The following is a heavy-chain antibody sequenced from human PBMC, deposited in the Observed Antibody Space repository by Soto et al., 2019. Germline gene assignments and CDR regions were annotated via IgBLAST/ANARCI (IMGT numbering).Heavy chain of an antibody. CDR2: MNPNSGNT. D-gene: IGHD5-12*01. CDR1: GYTFTRYD. CDR3: ARVFPLEMATSGDAFDI. Sequence: QVQLVQSGAEVKKPGASVKVSCKASGYTFTRYDINWVRQATGQGLEWMGWMNPNSGNTGYAQKFQGRVTMTRNTSISTAYMELSSLRSEDTAVYYCARVFPLEMATSGDAFDIWGQGTMVTVSS. J-gene: IGHJ3*02. V-gene: IGHV1-8*01.